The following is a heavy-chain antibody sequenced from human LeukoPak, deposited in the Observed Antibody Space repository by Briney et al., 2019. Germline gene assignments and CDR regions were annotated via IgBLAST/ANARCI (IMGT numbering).Heavy chain of an antibody. D-gene: IGHD3-22*01. CDR2: INAGNGNT. Sequence: ASVKVSCKASGYTFTSYAMHWVRQAPGQRLEWMGWINAGNGNTKYSQKFQGRVTITRDTSASTAYMELSSLRSEDTAVYYCATVFSRAYEYDSSPQDDYWGQGTLVTVSS. J-gene: IGHJ4*02. CDR3: ATVFSRAYEYDSSPQDDY. CDR1: GYTFTSYA. V-gene: IGHV1-3*01.